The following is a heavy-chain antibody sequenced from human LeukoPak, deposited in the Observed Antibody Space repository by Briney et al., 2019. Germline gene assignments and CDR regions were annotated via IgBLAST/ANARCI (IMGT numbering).Heavy chain of an antibody. CDR2: ITDSGDNT. CDR1: GFSFTNYA. V-gene: IGHV3-23*01. CDR3: AKDSRRTSGWYYFDY. D-gene: IGHD6-19*01. J-gene: IGHJ4*02. Sequence: GGSLRPSCAASGFSFTNYAMSWVRQAPGKGLEWVSGITDSGDNTYYADSVKGRFSISRDNSKDTLYLQANSLRAEDTAVYYCAKDSRRTSGWYYFDYWGQGALVTVSS.